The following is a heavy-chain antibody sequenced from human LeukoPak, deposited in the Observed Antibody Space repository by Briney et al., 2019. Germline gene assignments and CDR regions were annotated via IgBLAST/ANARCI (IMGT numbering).Heavy chain of an antibody. V-gene: IGHV4-34*01. CDR2: INHSGST. CDR1: GGSFSGYY. CDR3: ARGLRYSGSYWQSFWFDP. J-gene: IGHJ5*02. Sequence: SETLSLTCAVYGGSFSGYYWSWIRQPPGKGLEWIGEINHSGSTNYNPSLKSRVTISVDTSKNQFSLKLSSVTAADTAVYYCARGLRYSGSYWQSFWFDPWGQGTLVTVSS. D-gene: IGHD1-26*01.